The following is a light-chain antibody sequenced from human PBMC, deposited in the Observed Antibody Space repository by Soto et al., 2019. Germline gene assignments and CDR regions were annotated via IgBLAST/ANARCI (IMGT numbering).Light chain of an antibody. J-gene: IGKJ1*01. CDR2: GAS. CDR1: QSVSSSY. CDR3: QQYGSSPWT. Sequence: NVLTRSPGSLCLSPGGRRILSCRASQSVSSSYLAWYQQKPGQAPRLLIYGASSRATGIPDRFSGSGSGTDFTLTISRLEPEDFAVYYCQQYGSSPWTFGQGTKVDIK. V-gene: IGKV3-20*01.